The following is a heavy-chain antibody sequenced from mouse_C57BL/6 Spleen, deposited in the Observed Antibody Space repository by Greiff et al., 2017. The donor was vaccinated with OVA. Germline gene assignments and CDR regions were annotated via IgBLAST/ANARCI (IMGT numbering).Heavy chain of an antibody. D-gene: IGHD3-1*01. CDR3: ARSGGKAMDY. J-gene: IGHJ4*01. V-gene: IGHV1-52*01. CDR2: IDPSDSET. CDR1: GYTFTSYW. Sequence: QVQLKQPGAELVRPGSSVKLSCKASGYTFTSYWMHWVKQRPIQGLEWIGNIDPSDSETHYNQKFKDKATLTVDKSSSTAYMQLSSLTSEDSAVYYCARSGGKAMDYWGQGTSVTVSS.